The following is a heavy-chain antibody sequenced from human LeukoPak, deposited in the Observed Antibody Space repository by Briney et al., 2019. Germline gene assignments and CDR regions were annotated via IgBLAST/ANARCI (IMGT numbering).Heavy chain of an antibody. CDR1: GFMFHEYA. D-gene: IGHD6-19*01. CDR3: ARESESSGWYDY. CDR2: ISGDGGST. Sequence: GGSLGLSCAGPGFMFHEYAIHWVRQAPGKGLEWVSLISGDGGSTFYADSVKGRFTISRDNSKNSLYLQMSSLRSDDTALYYCARESESSGWYDYWGQGTLVTVSS. J-gene: IGHJ4*02. V-gene: IGHV3-43*02.